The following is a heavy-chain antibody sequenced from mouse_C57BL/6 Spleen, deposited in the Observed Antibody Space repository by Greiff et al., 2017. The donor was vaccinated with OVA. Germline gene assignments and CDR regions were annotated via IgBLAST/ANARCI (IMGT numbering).Heavy chain of an antibody. V-gene: IGHV1-50*01. CDR2: IDPSDSYT. CDR3: ARDYGSSRYAMDY. Sequence: QVQLQQPGAELVKPGASVKLSCKASGYTFTSYWMQWVKQRPGQGLEWIGEIDPSDSYTNYNQKFKGKATLTVDTSSSTAYMQLSSLTSEDSAVCYCARDYGSSRYAMDYWGQGTSVTVSS. J-gene: IGHJ4*01. CDR1: GYTFTSYW. D-gene: IGHD1-1*01.